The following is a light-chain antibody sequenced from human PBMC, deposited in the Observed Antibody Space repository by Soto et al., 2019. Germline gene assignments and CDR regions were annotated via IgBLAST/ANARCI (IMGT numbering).Light chain of an antibody. Sequence: PSAVPLSLKESTTLSSPASQSVDGYLAWYQQKPGQAPRLLIYGASTRATGVTARFRGGGSGTEYTLTISSLQTEDAAVYCCQQYHDWLLVTCGQGTRLEI. CDR3: QQYHDWLLVT. CDR2: GAS. V-gene: IGKV3-15*01. J-gene: IGKJ5*01. CDR1: QSVDGY.